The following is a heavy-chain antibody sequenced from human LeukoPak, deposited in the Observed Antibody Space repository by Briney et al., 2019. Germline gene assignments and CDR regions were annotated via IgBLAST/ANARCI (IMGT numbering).Heavy chain of an antibody. J-gene: IGHJ4*02. Sequence: KTSETLCLTCAVYGGSFSGYYWSWIRQPPGKGLEWIGEINHSGSTNYNPSLKSRVTISVDTSKNQFSLKLSSVSAADTAVYYCATARPRISGFDYWGQGTLVTVSS. CDR2: INHSGST. CDR3: ATARPRISGFDY. D-gene: IGHD3-10*01. V-gene: IGHV4-34*01. CDR1: GGSFSGYY.